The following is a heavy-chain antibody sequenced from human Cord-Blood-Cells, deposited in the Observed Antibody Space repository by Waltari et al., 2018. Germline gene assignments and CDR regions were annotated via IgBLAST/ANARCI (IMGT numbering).Heavy chain of an antibody. D-gene: IGHD2-8*01. CDR2: INPNRGGT. Sequence: QVQLVQSGAEVKKPGASVKVSCKASGYTFTGYYMHWVRQAPGQGLEWMGWINPNRGGTNYAQKFQGRVTMTRDTSISTAYMELSRLRSDDTAVYYCARQCNYYYYGMDVWGQGTTVTVSS. J-gene: IGHJ6*02. CDR3: ARQCNYYYYGMDV. CDR1: GYTFTGYY. V-gene: IGHV1-2*02.